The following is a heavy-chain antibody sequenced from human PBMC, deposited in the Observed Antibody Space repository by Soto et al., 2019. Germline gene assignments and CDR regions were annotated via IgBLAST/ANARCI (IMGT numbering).Heavy chain of an antibody. CDR2: IYYSGST. CDR3: ARGTAYGGYLSYYYYYGMDV. J-gene: IGHJ6*02. Sequence: SETLSLTCTVSGGSISSYYWSWIRQPPGKGLEWIGYIYYSGSTNYNPSLKSRVTISVDTSKNQFSLKLSSVTAADTAVYYCARGTAYGGYLSYYYYYGMDVWGQGTTVTVSS. D-gene: IGHD5-12*01. CDR1: GGSISSYY. V-gene: IGHV4-59*01.